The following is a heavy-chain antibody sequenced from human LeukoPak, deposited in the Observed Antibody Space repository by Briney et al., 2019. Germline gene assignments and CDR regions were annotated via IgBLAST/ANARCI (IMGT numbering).Heavy chain of an antibody. CDR2: INPNSGGT. D-gene: IGHD2-2*01. V-gene: IGHV1-2*02. J-gene: IGHJ4*02. CDR3: ARGEYVVVPAATDY. Sequence: ASVKVSCKASGYTFTGYYMHWVRQAPGQGLEWMGWINPNSGGTNYAQKFQGRVTMTRDTSISTAYMEPSRLRSDDTAVYYCARGEYVVVPAATDYWGQGTLVTVSS. CDR1: GYTFTGYY.